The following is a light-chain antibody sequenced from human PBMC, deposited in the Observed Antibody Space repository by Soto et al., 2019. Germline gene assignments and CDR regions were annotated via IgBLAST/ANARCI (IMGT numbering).Light chain of an antibody. CDR3: QQFGNSPWT. CDR2: GTS. J-gene: IGKJ1*01. V-gene: IGKV3-20*01. Sequence: VLTQSPGTLSLSPGERASLSCRASQNVISTYLAWYQQRPGQPPRLLISGTSNRATGIPDRFSGSGSGTDFTLTISRLEPEDFAVYYCQQFGNSPWTFGQGTKVDI. CDR1: QNVISTY.